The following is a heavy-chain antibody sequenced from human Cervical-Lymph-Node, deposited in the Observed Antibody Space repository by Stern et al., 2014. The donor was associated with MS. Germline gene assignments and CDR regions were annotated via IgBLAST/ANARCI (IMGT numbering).Heavy chain of an antibody. CDR3: ARVDETQTTVVTHY. Sequence: QVQLVQSGAEVKKPGASVKGSCKASGYTFTSYGISWVRQAPGQGLEWLGWISAYNGNTNYAQKLQGRVTMTTDPSTSTAYMELRSLRSDDTAVYYCARVDETQTTVVTHYWGQGTLVTVSS. CDR1: GYTFTSYG. D-gene: IGHD4-23*01. CDR2: ISAYNGNT. V-gene: IGHV1-18*01. J-gene: IGHJ4*02.